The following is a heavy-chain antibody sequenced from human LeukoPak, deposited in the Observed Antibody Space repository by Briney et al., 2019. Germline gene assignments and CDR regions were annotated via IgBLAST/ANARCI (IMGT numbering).Heavy chain of an antibody. Sequence: PGGSLRLSCAASGFTFSDYWMSWVRQAPGQGLAWVAHVNQDGSEQHFVGSVQGRFTIPSDHAKNSLYLQMDSLRAEDTAVYYCVGGALDYWGQGTPVTVSS. J-gene: IGHJ1*01. D-gene: IGHD3-16*01. CDR2: VNQDGSEQ. V-gene: IGHV3-7*04. CDR3: VGGALDY. CDR1: GFTFSDYW.